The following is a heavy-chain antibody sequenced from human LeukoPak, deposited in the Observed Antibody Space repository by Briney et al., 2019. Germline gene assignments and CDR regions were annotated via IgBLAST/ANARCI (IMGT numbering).Heavy chain of an antibody. V-gene: IGHV3-30*18. D-gene: IGHD5-18*01. CDR1: GFSFSSYG. Sequence: GKSLRLSCTASGFSFSSYGMYWVRQAPGKGLEWVAIISYDGRKEFYADTVKGRFTISRDNSRNTVFVEMNSPTPGDTAVYYCAKDWYNSYGYLRDAFDIWGQGTMVTVSS. CDR3: AKDWYNSYGYLRDAFDI. J-gene: IGHJ3*02. CDR2: ISYDGRKE.